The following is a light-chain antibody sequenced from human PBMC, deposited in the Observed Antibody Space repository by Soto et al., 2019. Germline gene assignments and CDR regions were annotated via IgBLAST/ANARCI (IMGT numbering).Light chain of an antibody. CDR1: QSVTTR. CDR3: QQYGGSPIT. CDR2: GAS. J-gene: IGKJ5*01. Sequence: ELVLTQSPDTLSLSPGGRATLSCRASQSVTTRLAWYQQKPGQPPSLLISGASFRTSGVPVRISGSGSGTDFTLTISRLEPEDFALYYCQQYGGSPITFGLGARLEV. V-gene: IGKV3-20*01.